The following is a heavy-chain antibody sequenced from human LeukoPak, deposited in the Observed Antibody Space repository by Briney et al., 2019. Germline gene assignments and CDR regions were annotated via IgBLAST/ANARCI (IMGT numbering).Heavy chain of an antibody. CDR1: GGSISSSSYY. J-gene: IGHJ4*02. V-gene: IGHV4-39*07. CDR3: ARDINIVGALMRFDY. Sequence: SETLSLTCTVSGGSISSSSYYWGWIRQPPGKGLEWIGSIYYSGSTYYNPSLKSRVTISVDTSKNQFSLKLSSVTAADTAVYYCARDINIVGALMRFDYWGQGTLVTVSS. D-gene: IGHD1-26*01. CDR2: IYYSGST.